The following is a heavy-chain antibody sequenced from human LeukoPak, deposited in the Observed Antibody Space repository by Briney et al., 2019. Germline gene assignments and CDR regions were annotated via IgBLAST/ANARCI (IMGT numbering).Heavy chain of an antibody. Sequence: GGSLRLSCAASGFTFSNYWMAWVRQAPGKGLEWVANIKPDGTKEYYVDSVKGRFTISRDNAENSLYLQMNSLRAEDTAVYYCAKAALAVAGADYWGQGTLVTVSS. CDR1: GFTFSNYW. CDR3: AKAALAVAGADY. CDR2: IKPDGTKE. D-gene: IGHD6-19*01. V-gene: IGHV3-7*01. J-gene: IGHJ4*02.